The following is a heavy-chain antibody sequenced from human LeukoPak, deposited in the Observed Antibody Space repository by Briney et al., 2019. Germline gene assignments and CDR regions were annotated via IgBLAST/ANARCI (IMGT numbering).Heavy chain of an antibody. J-gene: IGHJ4*02. CDR2: ISGSGGST. Sequence: GGSLRLSCAASGFTFSSYAMSWVRQAPGKGLEWVSAISGSGGSTYYADSVKGRFTISRDNSKNTLYLQMNSLRAEDTAVYYCARDLCSSTSCTLIGYWGQGTLVTVSS. CDR3: ARDLCSSTSCTLIGY. D-gene: IGHD2-2*01. CDR1: GFTFSSYA. V-gene: IGHV3-23*01.